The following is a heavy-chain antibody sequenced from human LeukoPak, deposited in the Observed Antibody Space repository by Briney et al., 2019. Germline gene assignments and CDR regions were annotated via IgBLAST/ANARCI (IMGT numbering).Heavy chain of an antibody. CDR3: ATLDVVVPAAMFSPFDY. V-gene: IGHV4-38-2*02. J-gene: IGHJ4*02. Sequence: SETLSLTCTVSGYSSSSGYYWGWIRQPPGKGLEWIGSIYHSGSTYYNPSLKSRVTISVDTSKNQFSLKLSSVTAADTAVYYCATLDVVVPAAMFSPFDYWGQGTLVTVSS. CDR2: IYHSGST. D-gene: IGHD2-2*01. CDR1: GYSSSSGYY.